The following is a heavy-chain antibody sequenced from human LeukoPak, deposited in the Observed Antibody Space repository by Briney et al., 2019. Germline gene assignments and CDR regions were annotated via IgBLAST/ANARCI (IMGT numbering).Heavy chain of an antibody. J-gene: IGHJ4*02. D-gene: IGHD5-18*01. CDR1: GYSISSGYY. CDR2: IYHSGST. Sequence: PSETLSLTCTVSGYSISSGYYWGWIRQPPGKGLEWIGSIYHSGSTYYNPSLKSRVTISVDTSKNQFSLKLSSVTAADTAVYYCARHEDTALVVSPFDYWGQGTLVTVSS. CDR3: ARHEDTALVVSPFDY. V-gene: IGHV4-38-2*02.